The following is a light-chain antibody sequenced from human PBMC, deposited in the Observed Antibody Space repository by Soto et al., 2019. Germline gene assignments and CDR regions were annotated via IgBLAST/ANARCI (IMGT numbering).Light chain of an antibody. V-gene: IGKV3-15*01. Sequence: EIVMTQSPATLSVSPGERATLSCRASESVSSNLAWYQKKPGQAPRLLIYGASTRATGIPARFSGSGSGTAFTLTISSLQSEDFAVYYCQHYNNWPPLTFGGGTKVEIK. CDR3: QHYNNWPPLT. J-gene: IGKJ4*01. CDR2: GAS. CDR1: ESVSSN.